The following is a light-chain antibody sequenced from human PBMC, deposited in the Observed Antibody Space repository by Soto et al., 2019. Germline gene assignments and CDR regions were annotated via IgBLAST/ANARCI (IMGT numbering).Light chain of an antibody. CDR2: GES. CDR3: LQYNNWPRT. V-gene: IGKV3-15*01. Sequence: EIVMTQSPATLSVSPGERATLSCRASQSVSSNLAWYQQKPGQAPRLLIYGESTRATGIPARFSGSGSGTEFTLTISSLQSEDFAVYYCLQYNNWPRTFGEGTKVEIK. J-gene: IGKJ1*01. CDR1: QSVSSN.